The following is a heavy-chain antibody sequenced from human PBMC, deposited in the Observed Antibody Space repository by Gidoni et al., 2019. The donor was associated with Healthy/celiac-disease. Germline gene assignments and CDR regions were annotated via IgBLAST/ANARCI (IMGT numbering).Heavy chain of an antibody. CDR1: GFTFSRYA. CDR2: ISGSGGST. J-gene: IGHJ6*02. V-gene: IGHV3-23*01. D-gene: IGHD6-19*01. Sequence: EVQLLESGGGLVQPGGSLRLSCAASGFTFSRYAMSWVRQAPGKGLEWVSAISGSGGSTYYADSVKGRFTISRDNSKNTLYLQMNSLRAEDTAVYYCAKGQWLAPLFYGMDVWGQGTTVTVSS. CDR3: AKGQWLAPLFYGMDV.